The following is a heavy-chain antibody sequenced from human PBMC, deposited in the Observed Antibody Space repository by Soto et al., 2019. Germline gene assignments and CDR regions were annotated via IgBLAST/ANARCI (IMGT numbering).Heavy chain of an antibody. CDR1: GFTFSSYA. V-gene: IGHV3-30-3*01. CDR2: ISYDGSNK. CDR3: ARDAWGDYYDSSGYFDY. Sequence: QVQLVESGGGVVQPGRSLRLSCAASGFTFSSYAMHWVRQAPGKGLEWVAVISYDGSNKYYADSVKGRFTISRDNSKNTLYLQMNSLRAEDTALYYCARDAWGDYYDSSGYFDYWGQGTLVTVSS. D-gene: IGHD3-22*01. J-gene: IGHJ4*02.